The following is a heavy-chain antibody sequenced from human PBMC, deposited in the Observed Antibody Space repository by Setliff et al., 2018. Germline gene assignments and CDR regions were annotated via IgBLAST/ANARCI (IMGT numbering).Heavy chain of an antibody. V-gene: IGHV4-39*07. CDR3: VRMSGFLYMDV. J-gene: IGHJ6*03. D-gene: IGHD3-3*01. CDR2: MYYGGGGST. Sequence: SETLSLTCTVSGASVSGNSYYWGWIRQPPGKGLEWIGSMYYGGGGSTYYNASLKSRVTISVDTSKNQFSLSLSSVTAADTAVYYCVRMSGFLYMDVWGKGTTVTVSS. CDR1: GASVSGNSYY.